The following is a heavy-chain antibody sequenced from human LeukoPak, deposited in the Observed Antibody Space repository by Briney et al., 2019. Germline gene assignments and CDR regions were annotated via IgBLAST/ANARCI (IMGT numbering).Heavy chain of an antibody. J-gene: IGHJ4*01. Sequence: GGSLRLSCAASGFPFSTHSLNWGRQAPGKGLEWVSSISAGGDFVYYGESVKRRFTMSRDNAKNSLHLQMDSLTADDTAVYYCVRDQYDRRHYDYFGSWGHGNLVSVSS. D-gene: IGHD3-22*01. V-gene: IGHV3-21*01. CDR2: ISAGGDFV. CDR3: VRDQYDRRHYDYFGS. CDR1: GFPFSTHS.